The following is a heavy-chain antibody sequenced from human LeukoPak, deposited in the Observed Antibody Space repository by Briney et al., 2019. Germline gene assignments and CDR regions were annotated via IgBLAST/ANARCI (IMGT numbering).Heavy chain of an antibody. D-gene: IGHD4-23*01. CDR1: GFTISNYW. CDR3: ARDYSQDGGNSEVDY. J-gene: IGHJ4*02. V-gene: IGHV3-74*03. CDR2: IHPDGSIT. Sequence: HPGGSLRLSCVGSGFTISNYWMHWVRQSPGTGLVWVSRIHPDGSITTYADSVKGRFTISRDNAKNTLYLQMNSLRAEHTAVYYCARDYSQDGGNSEVDYWGQGTLVTVSS.